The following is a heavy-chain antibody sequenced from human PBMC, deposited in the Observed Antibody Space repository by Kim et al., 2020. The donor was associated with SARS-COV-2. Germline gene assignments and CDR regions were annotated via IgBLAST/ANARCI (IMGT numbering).Heavy chain of an antibody. D-gene: IGHD2-2*01. CDR1: GFTFSSYY. V-gene: IGHV3-30*18. J-gene: IGHJ5*02. CDR2: ISYDGSNK. CDR3: AKMDQS. Sequence: GGSLRLSCAASGFTFSSYYLHWVRQAPGKGLEWVALISYDGSNKYYADSVKGRFTISRDNSKNTLYLQMNSLRAEDTAVYYCAKMDQSWGQGMLVTVSS.